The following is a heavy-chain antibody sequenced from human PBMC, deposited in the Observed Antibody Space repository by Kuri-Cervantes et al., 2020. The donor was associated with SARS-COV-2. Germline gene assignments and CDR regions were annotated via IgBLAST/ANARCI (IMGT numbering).Heavy chain of an antibody. J-gene: IGHJ6*03. CDR3: ARILADYDFWSGYYMDV. CDR1: GYTFTGYY. D-gene: IGHD3-3*01. CDR2: ISSSGSTI. V-gene: IGHV3-11*04. Sequence: SCKASGYTFTGYYMHWVRQAPGQGLEWVSYISSSGSTIYYADSVKGRFTISRDNAKNSLYLQMNSLRAEDTAVYYCARILADYDFWSGYYMDVWGKGTTGTVSS.